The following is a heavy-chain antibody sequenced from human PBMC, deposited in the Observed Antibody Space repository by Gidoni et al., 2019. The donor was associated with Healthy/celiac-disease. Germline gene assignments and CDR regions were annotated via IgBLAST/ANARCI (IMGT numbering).Heavy chain of an antibody. CDR3: AKVMPGVAAPATSFDY. J-gene: IGHJ4*02. D-gene: IGHD2-15*01. CDR2: ISGSGGST. V-gene: IGHV3-23*01. Sequence: EVQLLESGGGLVQPGGSLILSCASSGFTFTRYAMSWVRQAPGKGREWVSAISGSGGSTYYADSVKGRFTISRDNSKNTLYLQMNSLRAEDTAVYYCAKVMPGVAAPATSFDYWGQGTLVTVSS. CDR1: GFTFTRYA.